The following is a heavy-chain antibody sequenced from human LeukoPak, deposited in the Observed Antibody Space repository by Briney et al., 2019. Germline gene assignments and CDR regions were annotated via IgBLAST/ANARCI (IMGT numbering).Heavy chain of an antibody. D-gene: IGHD2-2*01. Sequence: SETLSLTCTVSGGSISSYYWSWIRQPPGKGLEWIGYIYYSGSTNYNPSLKSRVTISVDTSKNQFSLKLSSVTAADTAVYYCARIMGYQTLNKNYYYYMDVWGKGTTVTVSS. CDR1: GGSISSYY. J-gene: IGHJ6*03. V-gene: IGHV4-59*01. CDR2: IYYSGST. CDR3: ARIMGYQTLNKNYYYYMDV.